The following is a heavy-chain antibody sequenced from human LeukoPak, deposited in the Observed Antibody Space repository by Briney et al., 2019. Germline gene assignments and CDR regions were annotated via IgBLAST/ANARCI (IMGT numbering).Heavy chain of an antibody. V-gene: IGHV1-2*02. CDR2: ISTSTGDT. CDR1: GYTFTSYY. CDR3: ARDDNYGIFVNVDY. Sequence: GASVKVSCKASGYTFTSYYMHWVRQAPGQGLEWMGWISTSTGDTKYTQKFQGRVTLTTDTSTSTAYMELSSLRSDDTAVYYCARDDNYGIFVNVDYWGQGTLVTVSS. D-gene: IGHD4-11*01. J-gene: IGHJ4*02.